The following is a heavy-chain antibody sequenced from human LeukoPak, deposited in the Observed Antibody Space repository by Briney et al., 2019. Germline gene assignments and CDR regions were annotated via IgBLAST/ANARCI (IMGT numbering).Heavy chain of an antibody. CDR3: ARGGGCTNGVCYTNWFDP. CDR2: INPNSGGT. D-gene: IGHD2-8*01. V-gene: IGHV1-2*02. CDR1: GYTFTGYY. J-gene: IGHJ5*02. Sequence: ASVKVSCKASGYTFTGYYMHWVRQAPGQGLEWMGWINPNSGGTNYAQKFQGRVTITRDTSISTAYMELSRLRSDDPAVYYCARGGGCTNGVCYTNWFDPWGQGPLVTVSS.